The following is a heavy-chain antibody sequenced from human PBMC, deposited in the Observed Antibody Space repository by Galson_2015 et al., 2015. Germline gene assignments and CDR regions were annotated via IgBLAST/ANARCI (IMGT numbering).Heavy chain of an antibody. CDR3: ARERLAFGSTSPNWFDT. Sequence: PLRLPCAASGFTFSSYSMNWVRQAPGKGLEWVSYVSSSRRTIYYADSVKGRFTISRDNAKNSLYLQMNSLRAEDTAVYYCARERLAFGSTSPNWFDTWGQGTLVTVSS. CDR2: VSSSRRTI. D-gene: IGHD2-2*01. CDR1: GFTFSSYS. J-gene: IGHJ5*02. V-gene: IGHV3-48*01.